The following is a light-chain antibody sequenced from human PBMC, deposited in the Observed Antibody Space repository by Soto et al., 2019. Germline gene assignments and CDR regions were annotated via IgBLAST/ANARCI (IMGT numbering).Light chain of an antibody. CDR3: QSYESSGLTGFV. Sequence: QSVLTQPPSVSAAPGQKVTISCTGSSSNIGADYDVHWYQQLPGTAPKLLIYGNSNRPSGVPDRFSASKSGISASLAITGLQAEDEADYYCQSYESSGLTGFVFGSGTKVTVL. V-gene: IGLV1-40*01. J-gene: IGLJ1*01. CDR1: SSNIGADYD. CDR2: GNS.